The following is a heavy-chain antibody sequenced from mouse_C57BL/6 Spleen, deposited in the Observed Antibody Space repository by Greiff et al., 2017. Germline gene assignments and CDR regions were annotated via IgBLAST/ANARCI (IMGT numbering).Heavy chain of an antibody. Sequence: QVQLQQPGAELVRPGSSVKLSCKASGYTFTSYWMHWVKQRPIQGLEWIGNIDPSDSETHYNQKFKDKATLTVDKSSSTAYMQLSSLTSEDSAVYYCARSDSLYFHAMDDWGQGTSVTVSS. CDR2: IDPSDSET. J-gene: IGHJ4*01. CDR3: ARSDSLYFHAMDD. CDR1: GYTFTSYW. V-gene: IGHV1-52*01. D-gene: IGHD2-12*01.